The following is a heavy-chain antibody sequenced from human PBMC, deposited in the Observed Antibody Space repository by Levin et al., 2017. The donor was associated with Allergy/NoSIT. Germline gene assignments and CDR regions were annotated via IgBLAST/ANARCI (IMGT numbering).Heavy chain of an antibody. CDR3: AKSKYEILTGYYF. V-gene: IGHV3-23*01. Sequence: GGSLRLSCAASGFTFSSYVMNWVRQAPGEGLEWVSTLTGSGTYTYYADSVKGRFTISRDNSKNTLYLQMNSLRAEDTAVYYCAKSKYEILTGYYFWGQGTLVTVSS. J-gene: IGHJ4*02. CDR1: GFTFSSYV. CDR2: LTGSGTYT. D-gene: IGHD3-9*01.